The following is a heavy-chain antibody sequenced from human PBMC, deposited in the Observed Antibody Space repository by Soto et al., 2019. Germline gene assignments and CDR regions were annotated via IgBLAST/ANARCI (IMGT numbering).Heavy chain of an antibody. CDR1: GGSFSGYY. V-gene: IGHV4-34*01. D-gene: IGHD1-26*01. J-gene: IGHJ6*02. CDR2: INHSGST. Sequence: SETLSLTCAVYGGSFSGYYWSWIRLPPGKGLEWIGEINHSGSTNYNPSLKSRITISVDTSKNQFSLKLSSVTAADTAVYYCARGLGATSHYYYYGMDVWGQGTTVTVSS. CDR3: ARGLGATSHYYYYGMDV.